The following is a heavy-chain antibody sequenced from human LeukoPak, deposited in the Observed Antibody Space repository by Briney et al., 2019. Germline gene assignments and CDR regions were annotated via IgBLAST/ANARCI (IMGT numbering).Heavy chain of an antibody. J-gene: IGHJ5*02. CDR3: ARWGIGGSWFDP. D-gene: IGHD3-16*01. Sequence: SETLSLTCTVSGYSISSGSYWGWIRQPPGKGLEWIGSIYHSESTYYNPSLKSRVTMSVDTSKNQFSLKLSSVTAADTAVYYCARWGIGGSWFDPWGQGTLVTVSS. CDR2: IYHSEST. CDR1: GYSISSGSY. V-gene: IGHV4-38-2*02.